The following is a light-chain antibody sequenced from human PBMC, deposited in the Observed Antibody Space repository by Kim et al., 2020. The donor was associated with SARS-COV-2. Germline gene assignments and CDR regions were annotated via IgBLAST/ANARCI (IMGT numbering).Light chain of an antibody. CDR3: QETFTTPPYI. CDR1: QSISGY. CDR2: GVS. Sequence: DIQMTQSPSSLSASVGDRVTITCRASQSISGYVNWYQQKPGKAPKLLIYGVSNLQSGVPSRFSGSGSETDLALTISSLEAEDFATYYCQETFTTPPYIFGQGTKVDIK. J-gene: IGKJ2*01. V-gene: IGKV1-39*01.